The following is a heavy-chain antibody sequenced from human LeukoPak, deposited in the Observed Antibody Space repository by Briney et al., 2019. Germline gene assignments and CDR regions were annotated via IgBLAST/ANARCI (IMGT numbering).Heavy chain of an antibody. D-gene: IGHD6-19*01. CDR1: GGSISSGGYY. V-gene: IGHV4-31*03. Sequence: SETLSLTCTVSGGSISSGGYYWSWIRQHPGKGLEWIGYIYYSGSTYYNPSLKSRVTISVDTSKNQFSLKLSSVTAADTAVYYCARDYSSGWYPYWFDPWGQGTLVTVSS. CDR3: ARDYSSGWYPYWFDP. J-gene: IGHJ5*02. CDR2: IYYSGST.